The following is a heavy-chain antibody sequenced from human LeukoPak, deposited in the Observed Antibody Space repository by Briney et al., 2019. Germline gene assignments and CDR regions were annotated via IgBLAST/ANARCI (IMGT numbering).Heavy chain of an antibody. V-gene: IGHV4-38-2*02. J-gene: IGHJ4*02. D-gene: IGHD1-26*01. Sequence: SETLSVTCTVSGYSISSGYYWGWIRQPPGKGLEWIGSIYHSGSTYYNPSLKSRVTISVDTSKNQFSLKLSSVTAADTAVYYCAREVRELGFDYWGQGTLVTVSS. CDR3: AREVRELGFDY. CDR1: GYSISSGYY. CDR2: IYHSGST.